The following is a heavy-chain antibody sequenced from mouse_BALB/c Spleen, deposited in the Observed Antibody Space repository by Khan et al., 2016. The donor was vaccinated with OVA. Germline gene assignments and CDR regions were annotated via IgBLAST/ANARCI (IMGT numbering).Heavy chain of an antibody. V-gene: IGHV1S81*02. Sequence: QVRLQQSGAELVKPGTSAKLSCKASGYTFSSYYIYWVKQRPGHGLEWIGGINPSNGDINFNEKFKTEATLTVDKSSSTVYMQLSSLTSEDSAVYYCTSSGYANPFAYWGQGTLVTVSA. CDR1: GYTFSSYY. J-gene: IGHJ3*01. CDR2: INPSNGDI. D-gene: IGHD2-10*02. CDR3: TSSGYANPFAY.